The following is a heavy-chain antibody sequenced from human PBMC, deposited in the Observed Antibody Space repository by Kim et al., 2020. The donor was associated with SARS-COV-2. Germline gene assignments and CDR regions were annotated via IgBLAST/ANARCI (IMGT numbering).Heavy chain of an antibody. CDR3: ARSVGIMITFTPAAADFDY. D-gene: IGHD3-16*01. CDR2: ISAYNGNT. J-gene: IGHJ4*02. V-gene: IGHV1-18*01. Sequence: ASVKVSCKASGYTFTSYGISWVRQAPGQGLEWMGWISAYNGNTNYAQKLQGRVTMTTDTSTSTAYMELRSLRSDDTAVYYCARSVGIMITFTPAAADFDYWGQGTLVTVSS. CDR1: GYTFTSYG.